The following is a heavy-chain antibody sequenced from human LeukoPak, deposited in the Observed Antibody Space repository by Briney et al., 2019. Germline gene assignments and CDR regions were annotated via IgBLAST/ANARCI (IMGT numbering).Heavy chain of an antibody. J-gene: IGHJ4*02. CDR3: ARVLGFGELYFDY. Sequence: PSETLFLTCTVSGGSISSSSYYWGWIRQPPGKGLEWIGSIYYSGSTNYNPPLKSRVTISVDTSKNQFSLKLSSVTAADTAVYYCARVLGFGELYFDYWGQGTLVTVSS. CDR1: GGSISSSSYY. D-gene: IGHD3-10*01. CDR2: IYYSGST. V-gene: IGHV4-39*07.